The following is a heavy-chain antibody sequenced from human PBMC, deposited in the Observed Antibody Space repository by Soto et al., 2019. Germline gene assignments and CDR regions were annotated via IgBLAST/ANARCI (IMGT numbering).Heavy chain of an antibody. CDR3: ARGGVVTAMNWYFDL. J-gene: IGHJ2*01. Sequence: QVQLVQSGAEVKKPGSSVKVSCKASGGTFSSYTISWVRQAPGQGLEWMGRVIPILGIANYAQKFQGRVTITADKSTSTAYRELSSLRSEDTAVYYCARGGVVTAMNWYFDLWGRGTLVTVSS. CDR1: GGTFSSYT. D-gene: IGHD2-21*02. V-gene: IGHV1-69*02. CDR2: VIPILGIA.